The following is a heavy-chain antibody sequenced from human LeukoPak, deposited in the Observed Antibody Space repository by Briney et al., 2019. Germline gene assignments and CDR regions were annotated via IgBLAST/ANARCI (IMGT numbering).Heavy chain of an antibody. CDR2: IGSSGSII. CDR3: ASTSLTHDAFDI. D-gene: IGHD2-21*02. J-gene: IGHJ3*02. CDR1: GFTFSDYY. V-gene: IGHV3-11*04. Sequence: GGSLRLSCAASGFTFSDYYMTWIRQAPGKGLEWVSYIGSSGSIIHYADSVKGRFTISRDNAKNSLYLQMNSLRAEDTAVYYCASTSLTHDAFDIWGQGTMVTVSS.